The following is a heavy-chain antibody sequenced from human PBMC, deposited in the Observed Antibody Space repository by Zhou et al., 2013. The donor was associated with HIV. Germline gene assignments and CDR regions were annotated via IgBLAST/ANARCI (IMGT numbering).Heavy chain of an antibody. CDR1: GYTFTNYY. J-gene: IGHJ6*03. V-gene: IGHV1-46*01. D-gene: IGHD1-26*01. CDR3: ARDLGAGSGATYYYYYMDV. CDR2: QPLFGGST. Sequence: QVQLVQSGAEVQKPGASVKVSCKASGYTFTNYYLHWVRQAPGQGLEWMGINQPLFGGSTSYAQKFQGRVTMTRDTSTSTVYMELSSLRFEDTAVYYCARDLGAGSGATYYYYYMDVWGKGTTVTVSS.